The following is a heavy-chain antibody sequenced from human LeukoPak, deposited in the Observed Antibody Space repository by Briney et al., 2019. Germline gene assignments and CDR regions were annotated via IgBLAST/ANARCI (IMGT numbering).Heavy chain of an antibody. CDR2: ISSSSSTI. CDR3: AVNYYDSSGLIQDAFDI. Sequence: SGGSLRLSCAASGFTFSSYSMNWVRQAPGKGLEWVSYISSSSSTIYYADSVKGRFTISRDNAKNSPYLQMNSLRAEDTAVYYCAVNYYDSSGLIQDAFDIWGQGTMVTVSS. V-gene: IGHV3-48*01. CDR1: GFTFSSYS. J-gene: IGHJ3*02. D-gene: IGHD3-22*01.